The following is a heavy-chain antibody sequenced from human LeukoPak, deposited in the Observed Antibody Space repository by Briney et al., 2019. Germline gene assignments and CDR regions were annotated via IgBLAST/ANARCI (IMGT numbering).Heavy chain of an antibody. V-gene: IGHV4-39*07. CDR3: ARESDRYCSSTSCPNWYDP. CDR2: IYYSGST. D-gene: IGHD2-2*01. Sequence: SETLSLTCTVSGGSITSSYYYWGWIRQPPGTGLEWIGSIYYSGSTYYNPSLKSRVTISVDTSKNQFSLKLSSVTAADTAVYYCARESDRYCSSTSCPNWYDPWGQGTLVTVSS. J-gene: IGHJ5*02. CDR1: GGSITSSYYY.